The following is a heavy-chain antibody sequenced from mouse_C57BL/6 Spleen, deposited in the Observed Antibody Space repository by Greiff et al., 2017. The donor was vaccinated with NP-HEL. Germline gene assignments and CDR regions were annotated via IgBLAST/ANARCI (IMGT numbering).Heavy chain of an antibody. Sequence: QVQLQQPGAELVKPGASVKLSCKASGYTFTSYWMQWVKQRPGQGLEWIGEIDPSDSYTNYNQKFKGKATLTVDTSSSTAYMQLSSLTSEDSAVYYCARWSLYDGKAAMDYWGQGTSVTVSS. CDR1: GYTFTSYW. J-gene: IGHJ4*01. D-gene: IGHD2-3*01. CDR2: IDPSDSYT. CDR3: ARWSLYDGKAAMDY. V-gene: IGHV1-50*01.